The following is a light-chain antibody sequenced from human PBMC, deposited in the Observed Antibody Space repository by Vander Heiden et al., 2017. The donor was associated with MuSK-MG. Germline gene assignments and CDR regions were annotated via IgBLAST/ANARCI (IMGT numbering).Light chain of an antibody. V-gene: IGKV1-39*01. Sequence: DIQMTQSPSSLSASVGDRVTITCRASQSISSYLNWYQQKPGKAPKLLIYAASSLQSGVPSRSSGSGSGTDFTLTISSLQPEDFATYYCQQSYSTLLTFGGGTKVEIK. CDR3: QQSYSTLLT. CDR2: AAS. CDR1: QSISSY. J-gene: IGKJ4*01.